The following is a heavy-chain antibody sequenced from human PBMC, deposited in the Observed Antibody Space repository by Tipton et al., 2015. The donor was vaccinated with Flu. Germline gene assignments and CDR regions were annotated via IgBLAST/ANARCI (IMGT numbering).Heavy chain of an antibody. CDR2: LYYGGST. J-gene: IGHJ2*01. V-gene: IGHV4-39*07. CDR3: ARGDYYGYWYFDL. Sequence: LRLSCTVSGGSIGSSNYYWGWIRQSPGKGLEWIGNLYYGGSTHYNPSLKSRVTISVDTSKNQFSLKLSSVTSADTAVYYCARGDYYGYWYFDLWGRGTLVTVSS. D-gene: IGHD3-10*01. CDR1: GGSIGSSNYY.